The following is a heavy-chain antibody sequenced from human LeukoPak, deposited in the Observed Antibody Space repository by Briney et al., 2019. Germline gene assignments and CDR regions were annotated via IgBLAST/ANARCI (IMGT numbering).Heavy chain of an antibody. CDR1: GFTFSSYG. CDR3: TTDPNFDYVWGTYRLDY. J-gene: IGHJ4*02. CDR2: ITSRTDGGTT. Sequence: GGSLRLSCTASGFTFSSYGMHWVRQAPGKGLEWVGRITSRTDGGTTDYAAPVKGKFTISRDDSKNTLYLQMNSLKTEDTAVYYCTTDPNFDYVWGTYRLDYWGQGTLVTVSS. D-gene: IGHD3-16*02. V-gene: IGHV3-15*05.